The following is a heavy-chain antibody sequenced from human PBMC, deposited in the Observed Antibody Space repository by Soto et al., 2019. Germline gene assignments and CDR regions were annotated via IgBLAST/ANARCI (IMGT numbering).Heavy chain of an antibody. J-gene: IGHJ6*02. CDR1: GFSFSTYS. Sequence: GGSLRLSCEASGFSFSTYSMHWVRQAPGKGLEWVSSIGRRSDIYYADSVKGRFTVSRDNAKNSVSLQMNSLRDEDTAVYYCAREETAWPLAYGLDVWGQGTTVTVS. V-gene: IGHV3-21*01. D-gene: IGHD2-21*02. CDR3: AREETAWPLAYGLDV. CDR2: IGRRSDI.